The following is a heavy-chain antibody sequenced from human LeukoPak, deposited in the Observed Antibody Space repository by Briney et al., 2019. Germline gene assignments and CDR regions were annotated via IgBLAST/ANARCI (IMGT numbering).Heavy chain of an antibody. CDR1: GFTFSSYS. CDR3: ARHRDSSGYNDY. Sequence: GGSLRLSCATSGFTFSSYSMSWVRQAPGKGLEWVSSISSSSYIYYADSVKGRFTISRDNAKNSLYLQMNSLRAEDTAVYYCARHRDSSGYNDYWGQGTLVTVSS. J-gene: IGHJ4*02. CDR2: ISSSSYI. D-gene: IGHD3-22*01. V-gene: IGHV3-21*01.